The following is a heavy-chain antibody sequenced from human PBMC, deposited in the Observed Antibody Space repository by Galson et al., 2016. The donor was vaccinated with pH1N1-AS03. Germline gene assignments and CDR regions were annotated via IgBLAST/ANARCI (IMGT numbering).Heavy chain of an antibody. CDR3: ARDERGFSGYVTYLHY. D-gene: IGHD5-12*01. CDR2: ISYDGSKR. Sequence: LRLSCAVSGFSFSSYAMHWVRQAPGKGLEWVALISYDGSKRHYVDSMKGRFTVSRDNSKNTLYLQVNSLTPEDTAVYFCARDERGFSGYVTYLHYWGQGTLVTVSS. J-gene: IGHJ4*02. CDR1: GFSFSSYA. V-gene: IGHV3-30-3*01.